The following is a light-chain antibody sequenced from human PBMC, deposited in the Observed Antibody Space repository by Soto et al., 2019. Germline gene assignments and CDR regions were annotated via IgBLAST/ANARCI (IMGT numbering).Light chain of an antibody. CDR2: GNN. V-gene: IGLV1-44*01. Sequence: QSVLTQPPSASGTPGQRGTISCSGSGSSLGTNTVNWYRQLPGTAPKLPIYGNNQRPSGVPDRFSGSKTGTSASLAISGLQAEDEAEYYCAAWDGSLNNVLFGGGTKVTVL. CDR1: GSSLGTNT. J-gene: IGLJ2*01. CDR3: AAWDGSLNNVL.